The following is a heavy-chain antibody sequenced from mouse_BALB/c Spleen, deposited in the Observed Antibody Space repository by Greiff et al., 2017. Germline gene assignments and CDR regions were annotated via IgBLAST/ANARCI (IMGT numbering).Heavy chain of an antibody. J-gene: IGHJ3*01. CDR2: ILPGSGST. CDR1: GYTFSSYW. Sequence: QVQLQQSGAELMKPGASVKISCKATGYTFSSYWIEWVKQRPGHGLEWIGEILPGSGSTNYNEKFKGKATFTADTSSNTAYMQLSSLTSEDSAVYYCAETARAFAYWGQGTLATVSA. D-gene: IGHD3-2*01. V-gene: IGHV1-9*01. CDR3: AETARAFAY.